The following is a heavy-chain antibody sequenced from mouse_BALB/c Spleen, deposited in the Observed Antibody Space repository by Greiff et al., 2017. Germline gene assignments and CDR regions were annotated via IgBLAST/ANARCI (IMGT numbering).Heavy chain of an antibody. D-gene: IGHD2-3*01. CDR2: IWGDGST. J-gene: IGHJ4*01. CDR1: GFSLTGYG. CDR3: ARGVYGGYYVRAMDY. Sequence: VQLVESGPGLVAPSQSLSITCTASGFSLTGYGVNWVRQPPGKGLEWLGMIWGDGSTDYNSALKSRLSISKDNSKSQVFLKMNSLQTDDTARYYCARGVYGGYYVRAMDYWGQGTSVTVSS. V-gene: IGHV2-6-7*01.